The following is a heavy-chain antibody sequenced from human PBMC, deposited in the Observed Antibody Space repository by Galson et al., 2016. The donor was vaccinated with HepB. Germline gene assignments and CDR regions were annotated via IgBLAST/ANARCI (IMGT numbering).Heavy chain of an antibody. CDR3: ARVGSGYSQNWYFDL. V-gene: IGHV1-69*13. J-gene: IGHJ2*01. CDR2: IIPIFGTA. D-gene: IGHD3-22*01. CDR1: GGTFTTYA. Sequence: SVKVSCKASGGTFTTYAISWVRQAPGPGLEWMGGIIPIFGTANYAQKFQGRVTITADESTSTAYMELRSLRSEDTAVYYCARVGSGYSQNWYFDLWGRGTLVTVSS.